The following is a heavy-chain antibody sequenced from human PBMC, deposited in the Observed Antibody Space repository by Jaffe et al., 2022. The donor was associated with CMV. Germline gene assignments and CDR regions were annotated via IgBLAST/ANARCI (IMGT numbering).Heavy chain of an antibody. CDR2: IKSKTDGGTT. V-gene: IGHV3-15*01. CDR3: TTESEVTWTYYYDSSGPDYYYYMDV. J-gene: IGHJ6*03. CDR1: GFTFSNAW. D-gene: IGHD3-22*01. Sequence: EVQLVESGGGLVKPGGSLRLSCAASGFTFSNAWMSWVRQAPGKGLEWVGRIKSKTDGGTTDYAAPVKGRFTISRDDSKNTLYLQMNSLKTEDTAVYYCTTESEVTWTYYYDSSGPDYYYYMDVWGKGTTVTVSS.